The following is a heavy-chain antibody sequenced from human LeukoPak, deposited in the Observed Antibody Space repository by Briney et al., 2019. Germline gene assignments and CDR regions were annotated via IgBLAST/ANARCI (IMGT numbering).Heavy chain of an antibody. CDR2: ITGSGASM. D-gene: IGHD3-10*01. V-gene: IGHV3-23*01. CDR3: ARRSGIDKGNFDY. CDR1: GFTFGNYA. J-gene: IGHJ4*02. Sequence: GGSLRLSCTASGFTFGNYAMSWVRQAPGKGLEWVAAITGSGASMDYADSVKGRFTISRDTSKSTVYLQMNILRDEDTAIYFCARRSGIDKGNFDYWGQGTLVTVSS.